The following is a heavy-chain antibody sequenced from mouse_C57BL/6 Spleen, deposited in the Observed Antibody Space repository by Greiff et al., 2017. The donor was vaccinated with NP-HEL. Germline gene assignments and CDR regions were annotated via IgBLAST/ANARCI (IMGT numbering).Heavy chain of an antibody. CDR1: GYTFTDYY. J-gene: IGHJ4*01. CDR3: ARSPLDYYGSRGAMDY. D-gene: IGHD1-1*01. CDR2: IYPGSGNT. V-gene: IGHV1-76*01. Sequence: QVQLQQSGAELVRPGASVKLSCKASGYTFTDYYINWVKQRPGQGLEWIARIYPGSGNTYYNEKFTGKATLTAEKSSSTAYMQLSSLTSEDSAVYFCARSPLDYYGSRGAMDYWGQGTSVTVSS.